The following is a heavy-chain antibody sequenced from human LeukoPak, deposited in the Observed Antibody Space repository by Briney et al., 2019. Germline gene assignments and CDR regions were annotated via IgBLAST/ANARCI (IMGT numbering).Heavy chain of an antibody. CDR1: GFTFSSYG. D-gene: IGHD6-19*01. V-gene: IGHV3-30*02. CDR2: IRYDGSNK. Sequence: GGSLRLSCAASGFTFSSYGMHWVRQAPGKGLEWVAFIRYDGSNKYYADAVKGRFTISRDNSKNARYLQMNSLGAEDTAVYYCAKRISGWYQGAVDYWGQGTLVTVSS. J-gene: IGHJ4*02. CDR3: AKRISGWYQGAVDY.